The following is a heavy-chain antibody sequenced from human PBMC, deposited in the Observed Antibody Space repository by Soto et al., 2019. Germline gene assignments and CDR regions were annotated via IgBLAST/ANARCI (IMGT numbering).Heavy chain of an antibody. Sequence: QVQVEESGGGVVQPGRSLRLSCKVSGFTFRNHAMHWVRQAPDKGLEWVAQIGYDGSNKYYADSVKGRFTISRDNTKNTLYVQMDSLRVEDTAVYYCARDGQSLAPYALDVWGQGTSVTVS. J-gene: IGHJ6*02. D-gene: IGHD6-19*01. CDR3: ARDGQSLAPYALDV. CDR1: GFTFRNHA. CDR2: IGYDGSNK. V-gene: IGHV3-33*01.